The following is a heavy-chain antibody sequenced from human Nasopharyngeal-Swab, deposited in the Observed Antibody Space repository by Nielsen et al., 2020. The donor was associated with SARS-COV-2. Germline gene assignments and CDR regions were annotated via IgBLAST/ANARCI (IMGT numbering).Heavy chain of an antibody. V-gene: IGHV3-30*18. J-gene: IGHJ6*03. CDR2: ISYDGSNK. CDR3: AKDEAARFYYYYMDV. Sequence: WIRQPPGKGLEWMAVISYDGSNKYYADSVKGRFTISRDNSKNTLYLQMNSLRAEDTAVYYCAKDEAARFYYYYMDVWGKGTTVTVSS. D-gene: IGHD6-13*01.